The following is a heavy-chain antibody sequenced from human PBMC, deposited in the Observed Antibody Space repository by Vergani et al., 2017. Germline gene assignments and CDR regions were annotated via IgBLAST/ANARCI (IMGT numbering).Heavy chain of an antibody. D-gene: IGHD3-10*01. Sequence: QVQLQESGPGLVKPSETLSLTCTVSGGSISSYYWSWIRQPPGKGLEWIGYIYYSGSTNYNPSLKSRVTISVDTSKNQFSLKLSSVTAADTAVYYCARGLYYYGSGSSADAFDIWGQGTMVTVSS. V-gene: IGHV4-59*01. CDR3: ARGLYYYGSGSSADAFDI. J-gene: IGHJ3*02. CDR1: GGSISSYY. CDR2: IYYSGST.